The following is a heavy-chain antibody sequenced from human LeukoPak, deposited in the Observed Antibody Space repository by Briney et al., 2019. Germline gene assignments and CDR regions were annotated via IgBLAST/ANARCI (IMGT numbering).Heavy chain of an antibody. CDR2: ISDSGGTT. D-gene: IGHD3-22*01. Sequence: GGSLRLSCAASGFTFSSDAMSWVRHAPGEELEWVSAISDSGGTTYYADSVKGRFTISRDDSKNTLYLQMNSLRGEDTAVYYCARCRVDYYDSSGYQGYWYFDLWGRGTLVTVSS. CDR1: GFTFSSDA. V-gene: IGHV3-23*01. CDR3: ARCRVDYYDSSGYQGYWYFDL. J-gene: IGHJ2*01.